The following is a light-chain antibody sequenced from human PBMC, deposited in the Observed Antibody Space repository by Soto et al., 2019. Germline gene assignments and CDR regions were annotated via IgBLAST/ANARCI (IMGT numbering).Light chain of an antibody. J-gene: IGKJ4*01. Sequence: DIQITQSPSSLSSSVGDRVTITCHSSQDISNYLNWYQQKPGKAPKLLIYDASNLETGVPSRFSGSGSGTDFTFTISSLQPEDIATYYCQQYDNLLLTFGGGTKVDIK. CDR2: DAS. CDR3: QQYDNLLLT. V-gene: IGKV1-33*01. CDR1: QDISNY.